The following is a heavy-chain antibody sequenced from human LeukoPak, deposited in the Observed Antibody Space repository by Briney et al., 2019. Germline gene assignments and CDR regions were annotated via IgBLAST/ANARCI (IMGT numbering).Heavy chain of an antibody. CDR1: GYTCTSYG. CDR3: ARAHTYYYDSSGYYTDY. Sequence: ASVKVSCKASGYTCTSYGISWVRQAPGQGLEWMGWISAYNGNTNYAQKLQGRVTMTTDTSTSTAYMELRSLRSDDTAVYYCARAHTYYYDSSGYYTDYWGQGTLVTVSS. CDR2: ISAYNGNT. V-gene: IGHV1-18*01. J-gene: IGHJ4*02. D-gene: IGHD3-22*01.